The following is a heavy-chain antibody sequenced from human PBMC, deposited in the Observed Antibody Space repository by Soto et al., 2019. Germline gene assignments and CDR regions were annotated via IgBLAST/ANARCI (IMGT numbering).Heavy chain of an antibody. D-gene: IGHD4-17*01. Sequence: ASVKVSCKVSGYTLTELSMHWVRQAPGKGLEWMGGFDPEDGETIYAQKFQGRVTMTEDTSTDTAYMELSSLRAEDTAVYYCATAVWGTTVTCFDYWGQGTLVTVSS. CDR1: GYTLTELS. V-gene: IGHV1-24*01. CDR3: ATAVWGTTVTCFDY. J-gene: IGHJ4*02. CDR2: FDPEDGET.